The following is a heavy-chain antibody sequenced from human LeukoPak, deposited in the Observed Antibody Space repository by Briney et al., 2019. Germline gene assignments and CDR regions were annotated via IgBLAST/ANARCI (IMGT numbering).Heavy chain of an antibody. CDR2: IKSKTGGGTT. CDR3: AHRDTTMVRVDY. J-gene: IGHJ4*02. Sequence: PGGSLRLSCAASGFTFSNAWMSWVRQAPGKGLEWVGRIKSKTGGGTTDYAAPVKGRFTISRDDSKNTLYLQMNSLTTEDTAVYFCAHRDTTMVRVDYWGQGTLVTVSS. D-gene: IGHD5-18*01. CDR1: GFTFSNAW. V-gene: IGHV3-15*01.